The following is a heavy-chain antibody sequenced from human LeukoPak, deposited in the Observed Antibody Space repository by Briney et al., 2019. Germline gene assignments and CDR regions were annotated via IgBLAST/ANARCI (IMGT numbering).Heavy chain of an antibody. CDR2: ISGSGGST. J-gene: IGHJ5*02. Sequence: SGGSLRLSCAASGFTFSSYAMSWVRQAPGKGLEWVSAISGSGGSTYYADSVKGRFTISRDNSKNTLYLQMNSLRAEDTAVYYCARVKAAAGGPSPYGWFDPWGQGTLVTVSS. D-gene: IGHD6-13*01. CDR1: GFTFSSYA. V-gene: IGHV3-23*01. CDR3: ARVKAAAGGPSPYGWFDP.